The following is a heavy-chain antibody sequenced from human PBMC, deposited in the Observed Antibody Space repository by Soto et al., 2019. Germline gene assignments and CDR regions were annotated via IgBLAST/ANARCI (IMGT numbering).Heavy chain of an antibody. CDR3: SHRLAGYNWNGGYFDY. D-gene: IGHD1-1*01. Sequence: QITLKESAPTRVKPTQTLTLTCTFSGFSLTSRPMGVGWIRQPPGKALEWLAFIYWDDDKRYSPSLRSRLTITKDTSGNQVVLTMTNKDPVDTSTYCCSHRLAGYNWNGGYFDYWGQGALVTVSS. J-gene: IGHJ4*02. CDR1: GFSLTSRPMG. V-gene: IGHV2-5*02. CDR2: IYWDDDK.